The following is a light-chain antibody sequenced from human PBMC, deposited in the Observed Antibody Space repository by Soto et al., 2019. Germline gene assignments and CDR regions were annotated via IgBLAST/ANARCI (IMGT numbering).Light chain of an antibody. CDR3: SSYAGRNVVV. CDR2: DVS. V-gene: IGLV2-8*01. J-gene: IGLJ2*01. Sequence: QTALTQPPSASGSPGQSVTISCTGTSSDVGGYNYVCWYQQYPGKAPKLMIYDVSKRPSGVADRFSGSKLGNTASLTVSGLQAEDEADYYCSSYAGRNVVVFGGGTKLTVL. CDR1: SSDVGGYNY.